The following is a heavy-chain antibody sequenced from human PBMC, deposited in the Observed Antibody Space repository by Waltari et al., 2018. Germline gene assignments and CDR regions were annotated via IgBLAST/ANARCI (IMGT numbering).Heavy chain of an antibody. CDR1: GFTFSSYS. D-gene: IGHD3-22*01. CDR2: ISSSSSYI. J-gene: IGHJ4*02. Sequence: EVQLVESGGGLVKPGGSLRLSCAASGFTFSSYSMNWVRQAPGKGLEWVSSISSSSSYIYYADSVKGRFTISRDNAKNSLYLQMNSLRAEDTAVYYCARDLIPSYYDSSGPALYFDYWGQGTLVTVSS. V-gene: IGHV3-21*01. CDR3: ARDLIPSYYDSSGPALYFDY.